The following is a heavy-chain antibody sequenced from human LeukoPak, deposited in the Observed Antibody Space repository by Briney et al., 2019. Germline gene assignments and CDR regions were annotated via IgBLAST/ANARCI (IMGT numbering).Heavy chain of an antibody. CDR3: ARGRRQQQPPPPDY. Sequence: GGSLRLSCAASGFTFSSYEMNWVRQAPGKGLEWVSYISSSGTTIYYADSVKGRFTISRDNAKNSLHLQMNSLRAEDTAVYHCARGRRQQQPPPPDYGGQGTLVTVSS. J-gene: IGHJ4*02. V-gene: IGHV3-48*03. D-gene: IGHD6-13*01. CDR2: ISSSGTTI. CDR1: GFTFSSYE.